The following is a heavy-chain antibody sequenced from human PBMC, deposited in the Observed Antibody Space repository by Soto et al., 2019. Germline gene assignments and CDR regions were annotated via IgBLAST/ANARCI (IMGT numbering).Heavy chain of an antibody. CDR2: IYYSGST. V-gene: IGHV4-39*01. J-gene: IGHJ4*02. CDR3: ARPGEAAARNFWGVVAPYFDY. D-gene: IGHD6-13*01. Sequence: SETLSLTCTVSGGSISSGGYYWSWIRQPPGKGLEWIGSIYYSGSTYYNPSLKSRVTISVDTSKNQFSLKLSSVTAADTAVYYCARPGEAAARNFWGVVAPYFDYWGQGTLVTVSS. CDR1: GGSISSGGYY.